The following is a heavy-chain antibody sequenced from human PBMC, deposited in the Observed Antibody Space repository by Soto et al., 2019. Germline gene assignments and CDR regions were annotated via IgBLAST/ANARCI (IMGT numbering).Heavy chain of an antibody. D-gene: IGHD5-18*01. CDR2: ISYDGGNR. J-gene: IGHJ6*02. CDR3: AKDIWRGSFGPEYYYYGMDV. Sequence: QVQLVESGGGVVQPGRSLRLSCAASGFTFTTYGMHWVRQAPGKGLEWVAVISYDGGNRYYADPVKGRFTISRDNSKNTLHLQMNSLRAEDTAVYHCAKDIWRGSFGPEYYYYGMDVWGQGTTVTVSS. V-gene: IGHV3-30*18. CDR1: GFTFTTYG.